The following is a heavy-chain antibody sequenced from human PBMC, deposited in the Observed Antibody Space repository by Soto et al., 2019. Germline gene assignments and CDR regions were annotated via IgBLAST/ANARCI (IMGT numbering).Heavy chain of an antibody. CDR2: LIPIYDEP. V-gene: IGHV1-69*06. CDR1: GFTFNVYG. J-gene: IGHJ6*02. CDR3: ARVRDPHLDHYGLDV. Sequence: QVQLVQSGAEVKNPGSSVRVSCKTSGFTFNVYGIHWVRQAPRQGLEWMGGLIPIYDEPNYAQKFQGRVTITADKSTATVYLELNSLRSEDTAVYFCARVRDPHLDHYGLDVWGQGTTVTVSS.